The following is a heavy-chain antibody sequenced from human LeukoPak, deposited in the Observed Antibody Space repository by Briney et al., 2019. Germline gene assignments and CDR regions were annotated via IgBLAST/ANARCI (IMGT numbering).Heavy chain of an antibody. V-gene: IGHV3-7*01. CDR2: IKGDGSEK. CDR3: VRDRWAPNF. Sequence: PGGSLRLSCVSSGLTYSSYWMAWVRPATGQGLEWVANIKGDGSEKYYADSVKGRFTIYRDNAKNSLFLQMNSLTAEDTATYYCVRDRWAPNFWGQGTLVTVSS. J-gene: IGHJ4*02. CDR1: GLTYSSYW. D-gene: IGHD5-24*01.